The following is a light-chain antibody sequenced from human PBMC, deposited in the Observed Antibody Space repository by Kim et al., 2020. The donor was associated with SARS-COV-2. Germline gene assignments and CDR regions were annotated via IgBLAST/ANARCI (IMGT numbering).Light chain of an antibody. CDR2: EDN. CDR3: QSYDSSTWV. Sequence: GKTVTISCTGSSGSIASNYVQWYQQRPGSAPTTVIYEDNQRPSGVPDRFSGSIDSSSNSASLTLSGLKTEDEADYYCQSYDSSTWVFGGGTKLTVL. CDR1: SGSIASNY. J-gene: IGLJ3*02. V-gene: IGLV6-57*02.